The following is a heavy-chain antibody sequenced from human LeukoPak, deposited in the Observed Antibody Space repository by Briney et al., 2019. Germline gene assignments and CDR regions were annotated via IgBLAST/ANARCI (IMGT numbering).Heavy chain of an antibody. Sequence: PGGSLRLSCAASRFTFSGYAMYWVRQAPGRGLEGVSCIDASGVNTYYAASVKGRFTISRDNSNNTLYLQMNSLRAEDTAVYYCAKGSGSGWYGWFDPWGQGTLVTVSS. J-gene: IGHJ5*02. CDR3: AKGSGSGWYGWFDP. V-gene: IGHV3-23*01. CDR1: RFTFSGYA. D-gene: IGHD6-19*01. CDR2: IDASGVNT.